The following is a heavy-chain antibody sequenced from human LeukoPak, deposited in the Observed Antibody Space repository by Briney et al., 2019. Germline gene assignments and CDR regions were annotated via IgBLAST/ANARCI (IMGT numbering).Heavy chain of an antibody. CDR3: ARERGYYYDSSGPTFDY. V-gene: IGHV1-18*01. D-gene: IGHD3-22*01. J-gene: IGHJ4*02. Sequence: GASVKVSCKASGYTFTSYGISWVRQAPGQGLEWMGWISAYNGNTNYAQKLQGRVTMTTDTSPSTAYMELRSPRSDDTAVYYCARERGYYYDSSGPTFDYWGQGTLVTVSS. CDR2: ISAYNGNT. CDR1: GYTFTSYG.